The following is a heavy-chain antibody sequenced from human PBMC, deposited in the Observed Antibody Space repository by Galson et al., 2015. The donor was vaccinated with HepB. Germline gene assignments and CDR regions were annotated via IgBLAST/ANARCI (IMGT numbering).Heavy chain of an antibody. J-gene: IGHJ4*02. CDR3: AREFRYSSSWYVDY. CDR2: IWYDGSNK. Sequence: SLRLSCAASGFTFSSYGMHWVRQAPGKGLEWVAVIWYDGSNKYYADSVKGRFTISRDNAKNSLYLQMNSLRAEDTAVYYCAREFRYSSSWYVDYWGQGTLVTVSS. V-gene: IGHV3-33*01. CDR1: GFTFSSYG. D-gene: IGHD6-13*01.